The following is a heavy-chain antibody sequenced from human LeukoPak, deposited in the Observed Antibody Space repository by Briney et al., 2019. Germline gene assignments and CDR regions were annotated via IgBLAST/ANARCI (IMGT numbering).Heavy chain of an antibody. CDR1: GFTFSSYA. J-gene: IGHJ4*02. V-gene: IGHV3-23*01. CDR2: ISGSGRGT. CDR3: AKRKVEVAAANFDY. D-gene: IGHD2-2*01. Sequence: GGSLRLSCAASGFTFSSYAMSWVRQAPGKGLEWVSAISGSGRGTFYADSVKGRFTISRDNSKNTLYLQMNSLRAEDTAVYYCAKRKVEVAAANFDYWGQGTLVTVSS.